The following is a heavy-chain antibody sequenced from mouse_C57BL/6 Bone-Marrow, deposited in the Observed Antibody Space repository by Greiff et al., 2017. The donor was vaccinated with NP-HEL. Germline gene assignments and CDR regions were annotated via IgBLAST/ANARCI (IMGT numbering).Heavy chain of an antibody. J-gene: IGHJ4*01. D-gene: IGHD1-1*01. CDR3: ARSYYYGSRDYAMDY. CDR1: GYTFTSYW. V-gene: IGHV1-69*01. Sequence: QVQLQQPGAELVMPGASVKLSCKASGYTFTSYWMHWVKQSPGQGLEWIGEIDPSDSYTNYNQKFKGKSTLTVDKSSSTAYMQLSSLTSEDSAVYYCARSYYYGSRDYAMDYWGQGTSVTVSS. CDR2: IDPSDSYT.